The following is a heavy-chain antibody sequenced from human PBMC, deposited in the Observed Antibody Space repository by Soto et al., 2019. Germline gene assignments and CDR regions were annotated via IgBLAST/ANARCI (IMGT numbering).Heavy chain of an antibody. CDR2: IGSRGETYAT. D-gene: IGHD6-13*01. J-gene: IGHJ4*02. CDR3: ARSSAGRGCLDY. CDR1: GFTFGASA. V-gene: IGHV3-73*01. Sequence: PGESLKISCSASGFTFGASALQWASQASGKGLEWLGRIGSRGETYATTYAASVKGRFTISRDNSRNTVYLQMNSLRDEDTAVYYCARSSAGRGCLDYWGQGTLVTVSS.